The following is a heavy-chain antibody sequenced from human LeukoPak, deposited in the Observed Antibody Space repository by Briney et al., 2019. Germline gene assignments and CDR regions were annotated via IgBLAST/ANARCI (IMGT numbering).Heavy chain of an antibody. D-gene: IGHD6-13*01. Sequence: ASVTVSFKASGYNFSIYGISWVRQAPGQGLEWMGWVSVYNNKRNYAQSLQGRVTMTTDTSTSTAYMELRSLRSDDTAVYYCARDYRSDGAPGFYGMDVWGQGTTVTVSS. CDR2: VSVYNNKR. CDR3: ARDYRSDGAPGFYGMDV. CDR1: GYNFSIYG. V-gene: IGHV1-18*01. J-gene: IGHJ6*02.